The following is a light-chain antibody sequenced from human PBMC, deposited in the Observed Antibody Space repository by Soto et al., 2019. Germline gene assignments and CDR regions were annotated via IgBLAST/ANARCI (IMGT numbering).Light chain of an antibody. CDR3: AAWDDSLNGYV. J-gene: IGLJ1*01. V-gene: IGLV1-44*01. CDR1: SSNIGINT. Sequence: QSALAQPPSASGTPGQRVTISCSGSSSNIGINTVNWYQQLPGTAPKLLIYSNNQRPSGVPDRFSGSKSGTSASLAISGLQSEDEAHYYCAAWDDSLNGYVFGTGTKVTVL. CDR2: SNN.